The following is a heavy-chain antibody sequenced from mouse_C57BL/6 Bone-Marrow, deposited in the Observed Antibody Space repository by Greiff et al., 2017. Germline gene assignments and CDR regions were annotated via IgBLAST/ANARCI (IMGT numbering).Heavy chain of an antibody. D-gene: IGHD3-3*01. CDR2: INPNYGTT. CDR1: GYSFTDYN. V-gene: IGHV1-39*01. CDR3: ARWRGLAY. J-gene: IGHJ3*01. Sequence: VQLQQSGPELVKPGASVKISCKASGYSFTDYNMNWVKQSNGKSLAWIGLINPNYGTTSYNQKFKGKATLTVDPSSSTAYMQLNSLTSEDSAFYYFARWRGLAYWGQGTLVTVSA.